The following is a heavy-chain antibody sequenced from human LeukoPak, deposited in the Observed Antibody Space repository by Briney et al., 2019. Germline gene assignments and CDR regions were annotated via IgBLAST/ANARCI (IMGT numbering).Heavy chain of an antibody. D-gene: IGHD3-10*01. CDR1: GFTFSNYA. CDR3: ARGGDYGSGSFRWRHFDS. Sequence: GRSLRLSCAASGFTFSNYAMHWVRQAPGKGLEWVAVISYDGRNDNYADSVKGRFTISRDNPKNTLYLQVNSLRTEDTAVYYCARGGDYGSGSFRWRHFDSWGQGTLVTVSS. V-gene: IGHV3-30*04. J-gene: IGHJ4*02. CDR2: ISYDGRND.